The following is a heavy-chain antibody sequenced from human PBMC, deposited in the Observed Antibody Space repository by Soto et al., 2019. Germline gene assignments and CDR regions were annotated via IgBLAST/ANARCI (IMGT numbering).Heavy chain of an antibody. D-gene: IGHD1-20*01. CDR1: GFTFSSYE. CDR2: ISSSGRTI. CDR3: AXSGYNWNDGARGYFDY. J-gene: IGHJ4*02. Sequence: EVQLVESGGGLVQPGGSLRLSCAASGFTFSSYEMNWVRQAPGKGLEWVSYISSSGRTIYYADSVKGRFTISRDNAKNSLYLQMNSLRAEDTAVXXXAXSGYNWNDGARGYFDYWGQGTLVTVSS. V-gene: IGHV3-48*03.